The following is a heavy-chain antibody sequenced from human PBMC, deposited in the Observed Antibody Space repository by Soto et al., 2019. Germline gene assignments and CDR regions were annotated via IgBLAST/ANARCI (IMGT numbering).Heavy chain of an antibody. CDR1: GYSFTSYW. D-gene: IGHD4-4*01. V-gene: IGHV5-51*01. CDR3: ARSNGAAAQYYYYGMDV. CDR2: IYPGDSDT. Sequence: GESLKISCKGSGYSFTSYWIGWVRQMPGKGLEWMGIIYPGDSDTRYSPSFQGQVTISADKSISTAYLQWSSLKASDTAMYYCARSNGAAAQYYYYGMDVWGQGTTVTV. J-gene: IGHJ6*02.